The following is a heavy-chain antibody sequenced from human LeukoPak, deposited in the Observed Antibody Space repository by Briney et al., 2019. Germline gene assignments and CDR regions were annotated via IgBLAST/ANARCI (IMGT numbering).Heavy chain of an antibody. CDR1: GFTFSSYG. Sequence: PGRSLRLSCAASGFTFSSYGMHWVRQAPGKGLEGVAVISYDGSNKYYADFVKGRFTISRDNSKNTLYLQMNSLRAEDTAVYYCALGVVAAAGTGWFDPGRQSTLVTVPS. J-gene: IGHJ5*02. CDR2: ISYDGSNK. D-gene: IGHD6-13*01. CDR3: ALGVVAAAGTGWFDP. V-gene: IGHV3-30*03.